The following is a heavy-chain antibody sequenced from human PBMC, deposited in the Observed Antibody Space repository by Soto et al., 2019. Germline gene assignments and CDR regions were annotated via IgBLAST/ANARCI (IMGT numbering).Heavy chain of an antibody. CDR3: ASLDYGACYYNYYMDV. J-gene: IGHJ6*03. CDR1: GGSISSYY. CDR2: IYYSGST. D-gene: IGHD3-10*01. V-gene: IGHV4-59*08. Sequence: SETLSLTCTVSGGSISSYYWSWIRQPPGKGLEWIGYIYYSGSTNYNPSLKSRVTISVDTSKNQFSLKLSSVTAADTAVYYCASLDYGACYYNYYMDVWGKGTTVTVSS.